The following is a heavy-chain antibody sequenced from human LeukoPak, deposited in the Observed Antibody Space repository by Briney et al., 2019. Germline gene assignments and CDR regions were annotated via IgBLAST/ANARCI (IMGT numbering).Heavy chain of an antibody. CDR1: GGSFSGYY. CDR3: ARLYGLAAFDI. V-gene: IGHV4-34*01. D-gene: IGHD4-17*01. Sequence: SETLSLTCAVYGGSFSGYYWSWIRQPPGKGLEWIGEINHSGSTNYNPSLKSRVTISVDRSKNQLSLKMRSVTAADTAVYYCARLYGLAAFDIWGQGTMVTVSS. J-gene: IGHJ3*02. CDR2: INHSGST.